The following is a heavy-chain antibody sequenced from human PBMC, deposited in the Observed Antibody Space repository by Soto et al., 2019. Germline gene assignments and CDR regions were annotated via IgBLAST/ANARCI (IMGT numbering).Heavy chain of an antibody. D-gene: IGHD6-19*01. CDR2: IIPIFGTA. CDR1: GGTFSSYA. J-gene: IGHJ3*02. CDR3: ARDGDIAVLGAFDI. V-gene: IGHV1-69*13. Sequence: GASVKVSCKASGGTFSSYAISWVRQAPGQGLEWMGGIIPIFGTANYAQKFQGRVTITADESTSTAYMELSSLRSEDTAVYYCARDGDIAVLGAFDIWGQGTMVTVSS.